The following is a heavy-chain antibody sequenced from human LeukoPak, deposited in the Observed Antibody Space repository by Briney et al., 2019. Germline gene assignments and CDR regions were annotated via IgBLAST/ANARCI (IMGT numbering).Heavy chain of an antibody. D-gene: IGHD6-13*01. CDR2: ISGSGGST. Sequence: GGTLRLSCAASGFTFSSYGMSWVRQAPGKGLEWVSVISGSGGSTSYADSVKGRFTISRDNSKNTLYLQMNSLRAEDTAVYYCAKSYIAAAGILRFDPWGQGTLVTVSS. V-gene: IGHV3-23*01. CDR1: GFTFSSYG. J-gene: IGHJ5*02. CDR3: AKSYIAAAGILRFDP.